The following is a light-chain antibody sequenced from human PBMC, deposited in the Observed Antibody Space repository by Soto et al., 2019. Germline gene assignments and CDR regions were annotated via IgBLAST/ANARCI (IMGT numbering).Light chain of an antibody. V-gene: IGKV3-15*01. Sequence: EIVMTQSPATLSVSPGERATLSCRASQSVSSNLAWSQQKPAQAPRLLIYGASTRATGIPARFSGSGSGTEFTLTISSLQSEDFAVYYCQQYNNWPLLTFGGGTKVEIK. CDR2: GAS. CDR3: QQYNNWPLLT. CDR1: QSVSSN. J-gene: IGKJ4*01.